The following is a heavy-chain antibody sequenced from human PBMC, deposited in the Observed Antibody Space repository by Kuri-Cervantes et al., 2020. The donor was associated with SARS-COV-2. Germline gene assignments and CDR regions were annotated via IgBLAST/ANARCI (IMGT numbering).Heavy chain of an antibody. CDR3: ARVPGGYSYGPFDY. J-gene: IGHJ4*02. CDR2: IYTSGST. V-gene: IGHV4-4*07. Sequence: SETLSLSCTVSGGSISSYYWSWIRQPAGKGLEWIGRIYTSGSTNYNPSLKSRVTMSVDTSKNQFSLKLSSVTAADTAVYYCARVPGGYSYGPFDYWGQGTLVTVSS. CDR1: GGSISSYY. D-gene: IGHD5-18*01.